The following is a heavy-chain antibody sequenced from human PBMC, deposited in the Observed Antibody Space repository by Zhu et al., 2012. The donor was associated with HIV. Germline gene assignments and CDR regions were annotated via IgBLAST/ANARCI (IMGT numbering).Heavy chain of an antibody. CDR1: GGSISSHY. J-gene: IGHJ4*02. CDR3: ARTYYYDSSGYPLPKYYFDY. Sequence: QVQLQESGPGLVKPSETLSLTCTVSGGSISSHYWSWIRQPPGKGLEWIGYIYYSGSTNYNPSLKSRVTISVDTSKNQFSLKLSSVTAADTAVYYCARTYYYDSSGYPLPKYYFDYWGQGTLVTVSS. CDR2: IYYSGST. V-gene: IGHV4-59*11. D-gene: IGHD3-22*01.